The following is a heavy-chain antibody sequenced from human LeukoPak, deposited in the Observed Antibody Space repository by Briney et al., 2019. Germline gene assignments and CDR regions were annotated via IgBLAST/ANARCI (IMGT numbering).Heavy chain of an antibody. Sequence: GGSLRLSCAASGFTFDDYAMHWVRQAPGKGLEWVSGISWNSGSIGYADSVKGRFTISRDNAKNSLYLQMNSLRAEDTALYYCAKDRNLMGFWSGPFDYWGQGTLVTVSS. CDR2: ISWNSGSI. CDR1: GFTFDDYA. D-gene: IGHD3-3*01. CDR3: AKDRNLMGFWSGPFDY. J-gene: IGHJ4*02. V-gene: IGHV3-9*01.